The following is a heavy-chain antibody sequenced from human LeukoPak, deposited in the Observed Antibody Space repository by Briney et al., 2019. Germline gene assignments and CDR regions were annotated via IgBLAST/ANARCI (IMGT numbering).Heavy chain of an antibody. D-gene: IGHD1-7*01. CDR3: ARDSAGTTDYYYYYYMDV. CDR2: ISSSSSYI. CDR1: GFTFSSYS. V-gene: IGHV3-21*01. Sequence: KPGGSLRLSCAASGFTFSSYSMNWVRPAPGKGLEWVSSISSSSSYIYYADSVKGRFTISRDNAKNSLYLQMNSLRAEDTAVYYCARDSAGTTDYYYYYYMDVWGKGTTVTVSS. J-gene: IGHJ6*03.